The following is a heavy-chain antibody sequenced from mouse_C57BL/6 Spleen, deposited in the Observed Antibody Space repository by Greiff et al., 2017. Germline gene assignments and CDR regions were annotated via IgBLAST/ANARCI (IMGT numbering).Heavy chain of an antibody. J-gene: IGHJ4*01. CDR3: GFNTVVATGAMDY. D-gene: IGHD1-1*01. V-gene: IGHV1-7*01. Sequence: QVQLKESGAELAKPGASVKLSCKASGYTFTGYWMHWVKQRPGEGLEWIGYINPSSGYTKYNQKFKDKATLTADKSSSTAYMQLSSLTYEDSAVYYCGFNTVVATGAMDYWGQGTSVTVSS. CDR1: GYTFTGYW. CDR2: INPSSGYT.